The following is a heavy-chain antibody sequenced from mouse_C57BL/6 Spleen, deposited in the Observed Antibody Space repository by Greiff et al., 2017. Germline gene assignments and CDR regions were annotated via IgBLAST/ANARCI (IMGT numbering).Heavy chain of an antibody. J-gene: IGHJ2*01. D-gene: IGHD2-3*01. Sequence: EVQLVESGPGLVKPSQSLSLTCSVTGYSITSGYYWNWIRQFPGNKLEWMGYISYDGSNNYNPFPKIRISITRDTSKNQFFLKLNSVTTEDTATYYCARGDDGYYFDYWGQGTTLTVSS. CDR2: ISYDGSN. CDR3: ARGDDGYYFDY. V-gene: IGHV3-6*01. CDR1: GYSITSGYY.